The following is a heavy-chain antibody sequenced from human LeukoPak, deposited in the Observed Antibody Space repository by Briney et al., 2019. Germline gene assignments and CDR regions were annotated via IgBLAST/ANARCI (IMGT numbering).Heavy chain of an antibody. CDR1: GFTFSSYS. J-gene: IGHJ4*02. V-gene: IGHV3-21*01. CDR2: ISSGSSYI. D-gene: IGHD3/OR15-3a*01. CDR3: ARGGQRNFDY. Sequence: GGSLRLSCAASGFTFSSYSMNWVRQARGKGLEWVSSISSGSSYIYYADSVKGRFTISRDNAKNSLYLQMNSLRAEDTAVYYCARGGQRNFDYWGQGTLVTVSS.